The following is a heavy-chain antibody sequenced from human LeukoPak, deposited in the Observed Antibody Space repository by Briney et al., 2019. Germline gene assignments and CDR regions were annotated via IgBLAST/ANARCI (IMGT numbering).Heavy chain of an antibody. D-gene: IGHD3-22*01. CDR2: INWNGGST. Sequence: PGGSLRLSCAASRFTFDDYGMSWVRQAPGEGLEWVSGINWNGGSTGYADSVKGRFTISRDNAKNSLYLQMNSLRAEDTALYYCARDRYYYDSSGYYYVDYWGQGTLVTVSS. V-gene: IGHV3-20*04. CDR1: RFTFDDYG. J-gene: IGHJ4*02. CDR3: ARDRYYYDSSGYYYVDY.